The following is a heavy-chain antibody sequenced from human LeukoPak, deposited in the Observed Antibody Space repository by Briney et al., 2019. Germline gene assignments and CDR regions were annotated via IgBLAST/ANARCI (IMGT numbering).Heavy chain of an antibody. CDR2: MNPSGGT. J-gene: IGHJ6*03. CDR1: GGSFSGYY. Sequence: SETLSLTCAVYGGSFSGYYWTWIRQTPEKGLEWIGEMNPSGGTNYNPSLKSRVTISVDTSRNQFSLELSSVTAADTAVYYCARGRQDVTMIVVVMTAVSYYLDVWGKGTTVTVS. D-gene: IGHD3-22*01. CDR3: ARGRQDVTMIVVVMTAVSYYLDV. V-gene: IGHV4-34*01.